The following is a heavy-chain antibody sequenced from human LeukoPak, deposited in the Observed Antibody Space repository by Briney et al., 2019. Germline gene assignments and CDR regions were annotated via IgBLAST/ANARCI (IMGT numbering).Heavy chain of an antibody. CDR1: GVTFSSYA. J-gene: IGHJ4*02. Sequence: PGGSLRLSCAASGVTFSSYAMSWVRQAPGKGLEWVAAISGSVGSTYYADSVKGQFTISRDNSKNTLYLQMNSLRSEDTAVYYLAKDGWGERITIFGVVTYPNFDYWGQGTLVTVSS. V-gene: IGHV3-23*01. CDR2: ISGSVGST. D-gene: IGHD3-3*01. CDR3: AKDGWGERITIFGVVTYPNFDY.